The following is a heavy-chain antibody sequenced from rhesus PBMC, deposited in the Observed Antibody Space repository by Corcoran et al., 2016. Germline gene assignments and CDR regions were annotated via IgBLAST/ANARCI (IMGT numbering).Heavy chain of an antibody. V-gene: IGHV4S7*01. CDR3: ARVDRPRKNGLDS. J-gene: IGHJ6*01. Sequence: QVQLQESGPGLVKPSETLSLTCAVSGGSISDSYYWNWIRQPPGKGLEGIGNIYGSSGSTYYNPSLKSRVTISKDTSKNQVSLKLSSVTAADTAVYYGARVDRPRKNGLDSWGQGVVVTVSS. CDR2: IYGSSGST. CDR1: GGSISDSYY.